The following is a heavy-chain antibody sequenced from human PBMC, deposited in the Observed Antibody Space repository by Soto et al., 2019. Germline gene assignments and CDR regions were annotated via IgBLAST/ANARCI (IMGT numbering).Heavy chain of an antibody. Sequence: QITLKESGPTLVKPTQTLTLTCTFSGFSLSTTGVGVGWIRQPPGMALEWLALIYWDADKRYNPSLQSRLTITMVPSKHQVVLTRSDMEPVDTATYYCVQSRCGGDCLLFYSSHSYYGLDVWGQGTTVTVSS. CDR3: VQSRCGGDCLLFYSSHSYYGLDV. D-gene: IGHD2-21*02. V-gene: IGHV2-5*02. CDR1: GFSLSTTGVG. CDR2: IYWDADK. J-gene: IGHJ6*02.